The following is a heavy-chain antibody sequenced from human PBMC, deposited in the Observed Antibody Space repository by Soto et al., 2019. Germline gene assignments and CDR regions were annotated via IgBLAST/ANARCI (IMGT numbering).Heavy chain of an antibody. D-gene: IGHD2-2*01. Sequence: LSESGGGLVQPGGSLRLSCVASGLSFPNYAMNWVRQAPGKGLEWVSGVGGSGAYTYYADSVKGRFTISRDNFKNTVYLQMNSLRGEDTAVYYCAKGSSSTQFLNDYYYHMDVWGKGTTVSVSS. CDR3: AKGSSSTQFLNDYYYHMDV. J-gene: IGHJ6*03. CDR2: VGGSGAYT. V-gene: IGHV3-23*01. CDR1: GLSFPNYA.